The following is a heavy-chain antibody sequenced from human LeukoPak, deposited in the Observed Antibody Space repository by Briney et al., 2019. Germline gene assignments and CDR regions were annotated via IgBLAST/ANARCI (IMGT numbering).Heavy chain of an antibody. CDR1: GFTFSSYN. J-gene: IGHJ3*02. CDR2: ISSSSNYI. Sequence: GGSLRLSCAASGFTFSSYNMNWVRQAPGKGLEWVSSISSSSNYIYYADSVKGRFTISRDNAKNSLHLQMNSLRAEDTAVYYCARPLGANVFDIWGQGTPVTVSS. V-gene: IGHV3-21*01. CDR3: ARPLGANVFDI.